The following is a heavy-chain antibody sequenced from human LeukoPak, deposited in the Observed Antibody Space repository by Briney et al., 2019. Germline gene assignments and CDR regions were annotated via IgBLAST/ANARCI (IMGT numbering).Heavy chain of an antibody. D-gene: IGHD3-10*01. CDR3: ARESSVVRGVITDFDY. CDR1: GFTFTNYW. J-gene: IGHJ4*02. CDR2: IKADGSEK. V-gene: IGHV3-7*01. Sequence: GGSLRLSCAASGFTFTNYWMSWVRQAPGKGLEWVANIKADGSEKFYVDSVKGRFTISGDNAKNSLYLQMNSLRAEDTAVYYCARESSVVRGVITDFDYWGQGTLVTVSS.